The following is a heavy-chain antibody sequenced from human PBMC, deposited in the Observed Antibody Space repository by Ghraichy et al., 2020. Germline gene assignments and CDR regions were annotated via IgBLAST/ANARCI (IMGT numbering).Heavy chain of an antibody. CDR1: GGSVSSGDYY. Sequence: SETLSLTCTVSGGSVSSGDYYWTWIRQPPGKRLVWIGYIYYTGSTSYNPSLKSRVTISLHTSTNQFSLKLSSVSAADTAVYYCARWSFCSSTSCPALSRFDPWGQGTLVTVSS. J-gene: IGHJ5*02. V-gene: IGHV4-61*08. CDR3: ARWSFCSSTSCPALSRFDP. CDR2: IYYTGST. D-gene: IGHD2-2*01.